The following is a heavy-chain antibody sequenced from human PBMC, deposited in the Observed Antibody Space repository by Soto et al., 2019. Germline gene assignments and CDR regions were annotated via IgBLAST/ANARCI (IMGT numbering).Heavy chain of an antibody. CDR2: ISYDGSNK. CDR1: GFTFSSYG. J-gene: IGHJ4*02. CDR3: AKGKAVTRAPDY. V-gene: IGHV3-30*18. Sequence: QVQLVESGGGVVQPGRSLRLSCAASGFTFSSYGMHWVRQAPGKGLEWVAVISYDGSNKYYADSVKGRFTISRDNSXXTLYLXXNXLXAEXXXXYYCAKGKAVTRAPDYWGQGTLVTVSS. D-gene: IGHD4-17*01.